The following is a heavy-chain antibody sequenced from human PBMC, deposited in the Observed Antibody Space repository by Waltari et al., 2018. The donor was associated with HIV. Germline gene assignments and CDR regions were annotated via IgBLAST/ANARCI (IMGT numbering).Heavy chain of an antibody. V-gene: IGHV4-59*01. Sequence: QVQMQESGPGLVKPSETLSLTCTVSGGSINTYFWHWFRQPPGKGRGWIGYIYSTGTTNYTPSLKSRVTMSVDTSKNQFSLKVRSVTAADTAVYYCARGTGVRFCSSWGQGTLVTVSS. CDR2: IYSTGTT. D-gene: IGHD3-3*01. CDR3: ARGTGVRFCSS. J-gene: IGHJ5*02. CDR1: GGSINTYF.